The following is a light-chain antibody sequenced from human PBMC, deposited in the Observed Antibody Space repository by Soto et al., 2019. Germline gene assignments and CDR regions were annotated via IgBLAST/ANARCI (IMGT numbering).Light chain of an antibody. V-gene: IGKV1-33*01. Sequence: DIQMTQSPSSLSASVGDRVTVTCQASQDISDSLNWYQQKPGKAPKLLIYDASNLETGVLSRFSGSGSGTDFTFTISSLKPEDVATYYCQQYDNLPRTFGQGTKLEIK. CDR1: QDISDS. J-gene: IGKJ2*01. CDR2: DAS. CDR3: QQYDNLPRT.